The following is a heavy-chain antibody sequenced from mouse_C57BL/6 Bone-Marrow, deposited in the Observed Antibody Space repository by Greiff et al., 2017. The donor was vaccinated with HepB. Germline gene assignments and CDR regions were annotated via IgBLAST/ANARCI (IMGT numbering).Heavy chain of an antibody. D-gene: IGHD1-1*01. CDR2: IHPNSGST. Sequence: QVQLQQPGAELVKPGASVKLSCKASGYTFTSYWMHWVKQRPGQGLEWIGMIHPNSGSTNYNEKFKSKATLTVDKSSSTAYMQLSSLTSEDSAVYYCAREGLIYYNYFDYWGQGTTLTVSS. V-gene: IGHV1-64*01. CDR3: AREGLIYYNYFDY. CDR1: GYTFTSYW. J-gene: IGHJ2*01.